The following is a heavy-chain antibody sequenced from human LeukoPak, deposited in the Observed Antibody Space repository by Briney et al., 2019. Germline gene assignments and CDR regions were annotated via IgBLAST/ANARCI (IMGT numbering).Heavy chain of an antibody. Sequence: TSETLSLTCTVSGGSISSGDYYWSWIRQPPGKGLEWIGYIYYSGSTNYNPSLKSRVTISVDTSKNQFSLKLSSVTAADTAVYYCAREVSRWPYYFDYWGQGTLVTVSS. J-gene: IGHJ4*02. CDR1: GGSISSGDYY. V-gene: IGHV4-30-4*01. D-gene: IGHD4-23*01. CDR3: AREVSRWPYYFDY. CDR2: IYYSGST.